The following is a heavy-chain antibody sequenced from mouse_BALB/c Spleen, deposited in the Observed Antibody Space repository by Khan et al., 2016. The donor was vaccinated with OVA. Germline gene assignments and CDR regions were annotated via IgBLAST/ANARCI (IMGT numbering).Heavy chain of an antibody. D-gene: IGHD2-10*01. Sequence: QVQLQQSGPELQKPGETVKISCKASGYTFTNYGMNWVKQAPGKGLKWMGWINTHTGEATYADDFKGRFALSLETSASTAYLQINSLKNEDTATXFCARPPYFSYVMVYWGQGTSVTVSS. CDR1: GYTFTNYG. CDR3: ARPPYFSYVMVY. V-gene: IGHV9-3-1*01. J-gene: IGHJ4*01. CDR2: INTHTGEA.